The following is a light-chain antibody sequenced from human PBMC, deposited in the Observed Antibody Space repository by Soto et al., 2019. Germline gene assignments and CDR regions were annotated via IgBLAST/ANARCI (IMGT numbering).Light chain of an antibody. CDR3: QSYDTSLSVLYV. CDR2: GNS. J-gene: IGLJ1*01. Sequence: QSVLTQPPSVSGAPGQRVTISCTGCSSNIGAGYDVHWYQQLPGTAPKLLIYGNSNRPSGVPDRFSGSKSGTSASLAITGLQAEDEADYYCQSYDTSLSVLYVFGTGTKVTV. V-gene: IGLV1-40*01. CDR1: SSNIGAGYD.